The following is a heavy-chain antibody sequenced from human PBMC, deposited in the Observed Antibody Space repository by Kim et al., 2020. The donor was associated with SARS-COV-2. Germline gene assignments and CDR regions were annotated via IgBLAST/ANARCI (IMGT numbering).Heavy chain of an antibody. V-gene: IGHV4-31*03. CDR2: IYNSGST. Sequence: SETLSLTCTVSGGYISTGGYYWSWIRQLPGKGLEWIGNIYNSGSTHYNPSLESRLTMSVDTSKNQFSLKLRSVTAADTAIYYCARVNDDYADYRDWFDP. CDR3: ARVNDDYADYRDWFDP. CDR1: GGYISTGGYY. J-gene: IGHJ5*02. D-gene: IGHD4-17*01.